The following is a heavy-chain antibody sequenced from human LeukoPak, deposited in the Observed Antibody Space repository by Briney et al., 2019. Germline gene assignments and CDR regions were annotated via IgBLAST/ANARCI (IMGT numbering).Heavy chain of an antibody. D-gene: IGHD2-21*01. J-gene: IGHJ4*02. Sequence: GGSLRLSCAASGFTFSSYAMSWVRQAPGKGLEWVSAISGSGGSTYYADSVKGRFTISRDNSKNTLYLQMNSLRAEDTAVYYCAKSEFYCGGDCYSNFDYWGQGTLVTVSS. CDR3: AKSEFYCGGDCYSNFDY. CDR1: GFTFSSYA. CDR2: ISGSGGST. V-gene: IGHV3-23*01.